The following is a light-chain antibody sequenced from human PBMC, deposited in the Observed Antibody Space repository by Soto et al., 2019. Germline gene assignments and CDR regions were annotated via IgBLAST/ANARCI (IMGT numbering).Light chain of an antibody. J-gene: IGKJ1*01. CDR1: ESIDNW. CDR3: QQYHTDWT. CDR2: AAS. V-gene: IGKV1-5*01. Sequence: DIRMTQSPSTLSASVLDTFPITCRASESIDNWLAWYQQKPGKAPKLLIFAASTLVRGVPSRFSGRGSGTEFTLTISSLQADDYATFYCQQYHTDWTFGQGTKVDIK.